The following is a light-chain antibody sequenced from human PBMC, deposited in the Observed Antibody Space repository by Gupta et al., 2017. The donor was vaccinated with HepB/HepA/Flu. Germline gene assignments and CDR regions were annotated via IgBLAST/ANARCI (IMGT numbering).Light chain of an antibody. V-gene: IGLV6-57*03. CDR1: SGSIASNY. Sequence: NFMLTQPHSVSESPGKKVTISCTRSSGSIASNYVQWFQQRPGSAPTTVIYEDNQRPSGVPDRFSGSIDSSSNSASLTISGLKTEDEGDYYCQSYDSHVVFGGGTKLTVL. CDR2: EDN. CDR3: QSYDSHVV. J-gene: IGLJ2*01.